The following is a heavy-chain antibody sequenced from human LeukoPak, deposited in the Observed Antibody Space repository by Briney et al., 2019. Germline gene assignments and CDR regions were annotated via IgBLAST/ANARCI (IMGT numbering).Heavy chain of an antibody. J-gene: IGHJ3*02. D-gene: IGHD2-2*01. V-gene: IGHV4-59*12. CDR3: AREAVSSAFDI. CDR2: IYYSGST. Sequence: SETLSLTCTVSGGSISSYYWSWIRQPPGKGLEWIGYIYYSGSTNYNPSLKSRVTISVDTSKNQFSLQLNSVTPEDTAVYYCAREAVSSAFDIWGQGTMVTVSS. CDR1: GGSISSYY.